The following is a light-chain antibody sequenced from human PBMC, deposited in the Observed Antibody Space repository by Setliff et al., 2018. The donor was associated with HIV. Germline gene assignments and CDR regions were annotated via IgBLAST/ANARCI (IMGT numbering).Light chain of an antibody. CDR2: EVR. J-gene: IGLJ1*01. CDR3: SSYTSSSTDIYV. Sequence: QSALTQPASVSGSPGQSITISCTGTSSDVGGYSHVSWYQQHPGKAPKLIIYEVRNRPSGVSNRFSGSKSGNTASLTISGLRAEDEADYYCSSYTSSSTDIYVFGTGTKVTV. CDR1: SSDVGGYSH. V-gene: IGLV2-14*01.